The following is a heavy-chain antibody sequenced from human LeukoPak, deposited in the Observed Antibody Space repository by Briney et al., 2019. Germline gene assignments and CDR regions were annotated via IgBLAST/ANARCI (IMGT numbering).Heavy chain of an antibody. CDR3: ARGGPLYNWNYYYYMDV. CDR1: GYTFSGYF. Sequence: ASVKVSCKASGYTFSGYFIHWVRQAPGQGLEWMGWINTNTGNPTYAQGFTGRFVFSLDTSVSTAYLQISSLKAEDTAVYYCARGGPLYNWNYYYYMDVWGKGTTVTVSS. J-gene: IGHJ6*03. V-gene: IGHV7-4-1*02. D-gene: IGHD1-20*01. CDR2: INTNTGNP.